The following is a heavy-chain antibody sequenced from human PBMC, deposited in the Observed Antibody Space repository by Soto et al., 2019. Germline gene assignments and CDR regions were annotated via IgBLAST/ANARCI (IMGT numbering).Heavy chain of an antibody. D-gene: IGHD2-15*01. J-gene: IGHJ4*02. CDR3: ARVSTLGYCSGGSCYRIDS. V-gene: IGHV4-31*11. Sequence: QVQLQDSGPGLVKPSQTLSLTCAVSGGSINSGGYYWSWIRQHPGKGLEWIGCIYYSGNTYYNPSLKSRVTISVDTSMNQFSLKLSSVTAADTAVYYCARVSTLGYCSGGSCYRIDSWGQGTLLTVAS. CDR1: GGSINSGGYY. CDR2: IYYSGNT.